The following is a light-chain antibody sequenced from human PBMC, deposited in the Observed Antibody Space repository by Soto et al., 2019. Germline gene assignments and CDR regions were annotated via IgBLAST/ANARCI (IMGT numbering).Light chain of an antibody. J-gene: IGKJ1*01. CDR3: QQYPSYSRA. V-gene: IGKV1-5*01. CDR2: DAS. CDR1: QSISHF. Sequence: DIQMTQSPSTLSASGGDRVTITCRASQSISHFLAWYQQKPGKVPKLLIYDASNLGSGVPSRFSGSGSGTDFTLTICCLQHDDFTTSYCQQYPSYSRAFGQGTKVHLK.